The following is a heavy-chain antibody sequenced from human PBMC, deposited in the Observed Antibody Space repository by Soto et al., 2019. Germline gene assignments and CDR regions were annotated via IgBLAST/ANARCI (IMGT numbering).Heavy chain of an antibody. CDR3: ARDNCTNDVCYRAQANYYYYGMDV. J-gene: IGHJ6*02. D-gene: IGHD2-8*01. CDR1: GGTFSSYA. Sequence: SVKVSCKASGGTFSSYAISWVRQAPGQGLEWMGGIIPIFGTANYAQKFQGRVTITADKSTSTAYMELSSLRSEDTAVYYCARDNCTNDVCYRAQANYYYYGMDVGGQGTTVTVSS. CDR2: IIPIFGTA. V-gene: IGHV1-69*06.